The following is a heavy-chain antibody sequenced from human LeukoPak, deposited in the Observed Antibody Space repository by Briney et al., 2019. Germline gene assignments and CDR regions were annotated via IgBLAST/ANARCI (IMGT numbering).Heavy chain of an antibody. J-gene: IGHJ4*02. Sequence: ASVKVSCKASGYTFTSYGISWVRQAPGQGLEWMGWISAYNGNTNYAQKLQGRVTMTTDTSTSTAYMELRSLRSDDTAVYYCARLSITIFGVVTTNFDYWGQGTLVTVSS. V-gene: IGHV1-18*01. CDR1: GYTFTSYG. CDR3: ARLSITIFGVVTTNFDY. CDR2: ISAYNGNT. D-gene: IGHD3-3*01.